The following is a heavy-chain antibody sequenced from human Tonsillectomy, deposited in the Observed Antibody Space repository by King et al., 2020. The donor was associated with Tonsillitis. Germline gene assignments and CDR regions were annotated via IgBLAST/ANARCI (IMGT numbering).Heavy chain of an antibody. D-gene: IGHD3-16*01. V-gene: IGHV4-59*01. CDR2: IYYSGST. J-gene: IGHJ4*02. Sequence: QLQESGPGLVKPSETLSLSCTVSGGSISSDYYWSWIRQPPGKGLEWIGYIYYSGSTNYNPSLKSRVTTSVKTSKNQFSLKLNSVTAADTAVYYCVRDRGSRGPFDYWGQGTLVTVSS. CDR3: VRDRGSRGPFDY. CDR1: GGSISSDYY.